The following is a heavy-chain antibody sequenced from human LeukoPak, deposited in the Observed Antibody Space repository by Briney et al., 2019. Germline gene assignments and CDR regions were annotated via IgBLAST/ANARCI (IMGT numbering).Heavy chain of an antibody. CDR3: ARGGVSGDYAGAYYFDY. Sequence: SETLSLTCAVYGGSFSGYYWSWIRQPPGKGLEWIGEINHSGSTNYNPSLKSRVTISVDTSKNQFPLKLSSVTAADTAVYYCARGGVSGDYAGAYYFDYWGQGTLVTVSS. CDR2: INHSGST. V-gene: IGHV4-34*01. D-gene: IGHD4-17*01. CDR1: GGSFSGYY. J-gene: IGHJ4*02.